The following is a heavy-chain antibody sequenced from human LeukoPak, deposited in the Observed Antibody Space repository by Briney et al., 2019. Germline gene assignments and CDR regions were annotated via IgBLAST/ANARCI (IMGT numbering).Heavy chain of an antibody. J-gene: IGHJ6*02. Sequence: GGSLRLSCAASGFTFSDHYMDWVRQAPGKGLEWVGRTRNKANSYTTEYAASVKGRFTISRDDSKNSLYLQMNSLKTEDTAVYYCARERCGDLYYYGMDVWGQGTTVTVSS. D-gene: IGHD4-17*01. CDR2: TRNKANSYTT. V-gene: IGHV3-72*01. CDR1: GFTFSDHY. CDR3: ARERCGDLYYYGMDV.